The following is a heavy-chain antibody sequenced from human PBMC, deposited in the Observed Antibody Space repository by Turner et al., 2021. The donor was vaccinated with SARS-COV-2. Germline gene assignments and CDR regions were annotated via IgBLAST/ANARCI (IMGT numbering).Heavy chain of an antibody. CDR1: GFTFSSYG. CDR3: ATRIVVVVTATNAFDY. D-gene: IGHD2-15*01. J-gene: IGHJ4*02. CDR2: MSYDGSNK. Sequence: QVQLVESGGGVVQPGRSLRLSCAASGFTFSSYGMHWVRQAPGKGLEWVAVMSYDGSNKYYADSVKGRFTISRDNSKNTLYLQMNSLRAEDTAVYYCATRIVVVVTATNAFDYWGQGTLVTVSS. V-gene: IGHV3-30*03.